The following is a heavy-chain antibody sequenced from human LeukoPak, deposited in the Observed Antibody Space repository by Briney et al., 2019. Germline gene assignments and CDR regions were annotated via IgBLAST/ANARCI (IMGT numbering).Heavy chain of an antibody. Sequence: ASVKVSCKASGYTFTSYGISWVRQAPGQGLEWMGWISAYNGNTNYAQKLQGRVTMTTDTSTSTAYMELRSLRSDDTAVYYCARDIVVVPAADHDAFDIWGQGTMVTVSS. CDR2: ISAYNGNT. J-gene: IGHJ3*02. CDR1: GYTFTSYG. D-gene: IGHD2-2*01. CDR3: ARDIVVVPAADHDAFDI. V-gene: IGHV1-18*01.